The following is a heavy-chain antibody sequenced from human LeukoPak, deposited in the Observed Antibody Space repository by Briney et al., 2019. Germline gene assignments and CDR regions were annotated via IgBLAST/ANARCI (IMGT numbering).Heavy chain of an antibody. V-gene: IGHV1-2*06. Sequence: ASVKVSCKASGYTVTGYYMHWVRQAPGQGLEWMGRINPNSGGTNYAQKFQGRVTMTRDTSISTAYMELSRLRSDDTAVYYCATDAGQQLVRYTLDYWGQGTLVTVSS. D-gene: IGHD6-13*01. J-gene: IGHJ4*02. CDR1: GYTVTGYY. CDR3: ATDAGQQLVRYTLDY. CDR2: INPNSGGT.